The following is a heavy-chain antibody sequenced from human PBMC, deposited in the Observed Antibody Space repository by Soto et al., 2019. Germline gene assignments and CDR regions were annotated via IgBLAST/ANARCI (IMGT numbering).Heavy chain of an antibody. V-gene: IGHV3-23*01. Sequence: GGSLRLSCAASGFTFSSYAMSWVRQAPGKGLEWVSAISGSGGSTYYADSVKGRFTISRDNSKNTLYLQMNSLRAEDTAVYYCAKGKGYSYRETNWFDPWGQGTLVTVSS. CDR2: ISGSGGST. CDR1: GFTFSSYA. D-gene: IGHD5-18*01. J-gene: IGHJ5*02. CDR3: AKGKGYSYRETNWFDP.